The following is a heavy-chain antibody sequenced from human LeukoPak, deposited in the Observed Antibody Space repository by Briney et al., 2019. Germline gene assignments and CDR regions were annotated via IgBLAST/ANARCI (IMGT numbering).Heavy chain of an antibody. CDR3: ARVLLSNYDFWSGYSNWFDP. CDR2: IYYSGST. J-gene: IGHJ5*02. D-gene: IGHD3-3*01. CDR1: GGSIIGYY. V-gene: IGHV4-59*01. Sequence: SETLYLTCTVSGGSIIGYYWGWIRQPPGKELEGIGYIYYSGSTNYNPSLKSRVTISVDTSKNQFSLKLSSVTAADTAVYYCARVLLSNYDFWSGYSNWFDPWGQGTLVTVSS.